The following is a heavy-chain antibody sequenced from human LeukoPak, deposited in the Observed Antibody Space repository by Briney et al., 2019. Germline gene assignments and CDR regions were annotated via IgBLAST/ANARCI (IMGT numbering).Heavy chain of an antibody. CDR1: GFTFSNYN. J-gene: IGHJ4*02. CDR3: ASGGLSCSGGTCYS. V-gene: IGHV3-21*01. D-gene: IGHD2-15*01. CDR2: ISSGGNFI. Sequence: GGSLRLSXAASGFTFSNYNMNWIRQALGKGLEWVSSISSGGNFIYYAHSVKGRFTISRDNAKNSLYLQMNSLRAGDTAVYYCASGGLSCSGGTCYSWGQGTLVTVSS.